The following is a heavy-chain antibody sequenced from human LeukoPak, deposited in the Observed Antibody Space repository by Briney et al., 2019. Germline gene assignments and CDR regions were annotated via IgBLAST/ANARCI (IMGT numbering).Heavy chain of an antibody. D-gene: IGHD4-17*01. CDR3: ARDTRGHDYGDYGPDY. CDR2: IGSSSSYI. Sequence: GSLRLSCAASGFTFSSYSMNWVRQAPGKGLEWVSSIGSSSSYIYYADSVKGRFTISRDNAKNSLYLQMNSLRAEDTAVYYCARDTRGHDYGDYGPDYWGQGTLVTVSS. J-gene: IGHJ4*02. V-gene: IGHV3-21*01. CDR1: GFTFSSYS.